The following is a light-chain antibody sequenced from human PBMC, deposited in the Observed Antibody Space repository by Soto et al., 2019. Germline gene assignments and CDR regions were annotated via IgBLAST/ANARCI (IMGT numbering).Light chain of an antibody. CDR2: DAS. V-gene: IGKV3-20*01. CDR1: QSVSSSY. CDR3: QQYGSSGT. Sequence: EIVMTQSPGTLSLSPGERVTPSCRASQSVSSSYLAWYQQKPGQAPRLLIYDASSRATGIPDRFSGSGSGTDFTLTISRLEPEDFAVYYCQQYGSSGTFGQGTKVDIK. J-gene: IGKJ1*01.